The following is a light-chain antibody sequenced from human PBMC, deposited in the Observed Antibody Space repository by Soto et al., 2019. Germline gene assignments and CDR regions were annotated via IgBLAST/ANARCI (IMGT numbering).Light chain of an antibody. Sequence: QSVLTQPASVSGSPGHAITISCTGTSSDVGGYNYVSWYQQHPGKAPKLMIYDVSNRPSGVSNRFSGSKSGNTASLTISRLQAEDEADYYCSSYTSSSTLDVFGTGTKVTVL. CDR2: DVS. CDR3: SSYTSSSTLDV. V-gene: IGLV2-14*01. CDR1: SSDVGGYNY. J-gene: IGLJ1*01.